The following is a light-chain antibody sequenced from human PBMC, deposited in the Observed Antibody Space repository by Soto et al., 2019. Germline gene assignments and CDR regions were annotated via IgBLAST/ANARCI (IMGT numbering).Light chain of an antibody. Sequence: IVMTQSPATLSVSPCESATLSFRASQSIGNNLAWYQQKPGQAARLLIYGATRVTGLPARFSGSGSGTEFTLTISSLQSEDFAVYYCLHYYAWPRTFGQGTKVDIK. V-gene: IGKV3-15*01. CDR1: QSIGNN. CDR2: GA. CDR3: LHYYAWPRT. J-gene: IGKJ1*01.